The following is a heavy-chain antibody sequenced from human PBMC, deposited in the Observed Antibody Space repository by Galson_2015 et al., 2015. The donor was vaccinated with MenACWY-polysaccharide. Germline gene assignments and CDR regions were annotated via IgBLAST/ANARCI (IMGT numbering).Heavy chain of an antibody. CDR3: AKGSYRANAVLSYYYYYMDV. Sequence: SLRLSCAASAFDFNKYVMNWVRQPPGKGLQWVSSISATGGTPYYADSVRGRLTITRDNSKNTLYLQMNSLGAGDTAVYYCAKGSYRANAVLSYYYYYMDVWGKGTTVTVSS. V-gene: IGHV3-23*01. CDR2: ISATGGTP. CDR1: AFDFNKYV. D-gene: IGHD4/OR15-4a*01. J-gene: IGHJ6*03.